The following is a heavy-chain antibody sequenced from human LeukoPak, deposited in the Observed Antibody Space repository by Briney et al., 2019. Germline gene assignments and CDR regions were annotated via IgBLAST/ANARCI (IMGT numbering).Heavy chain of an antibody. D-gene: IGHD3-10*01. Sequence: GGSLRLSCSASGFTFSRFGMHWVRQAPGQGLERVAFIRYDGSNKYYADSVKGRFTISRDNSKNTLYLQMNSLRAEDTAVYYCAKGESLRKIIDYWGQGTLVTVSS. CDR3: AKGESLRKIIDY. V-gene: IGHV3-30*02. CDR1: GFTFSRFG. CDR2: IRYDGSNK. J-gene: IGHJ4*02.